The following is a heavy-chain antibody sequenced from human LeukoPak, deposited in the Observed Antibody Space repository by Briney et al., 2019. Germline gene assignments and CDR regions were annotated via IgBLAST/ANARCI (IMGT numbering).Heavy chain of an antibody. CDR1: GGTFSSYA. Sequence: SVKVSCKASGGTFSSYAISWVRQAPGQGLEWMGRIIPILGIANYAQKFQGRVTITADKSTSTAYVELSSLRSEDTAVYYCATPSDYYDSSGYYHEIFDYGGQGTLVTVSS. CDR2: IIPILGIA. J-gene: IGHJ4*02. CDR3: ATPSDYYDSSGYYHEIFDY. V-gene: IGHV1-69*04. D-gene: IGHD3-22*01.